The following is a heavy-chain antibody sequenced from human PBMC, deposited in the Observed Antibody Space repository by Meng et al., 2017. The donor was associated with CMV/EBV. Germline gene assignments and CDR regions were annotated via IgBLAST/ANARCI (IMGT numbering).Heavy chain of an antibody. V-gene: IGHV3-21*01. CDR1: GFTFSSYS. CDR3: ARGNDFWSGPDDY. D-gene: IGHD3-3*01. CDR2: ISSSSYI. J-gene: IGHJ4*02. Sequence: GESLKISCAASGFTFSSYSMNWVRQAPGKGLEWVSSISSSSYIYYADSVKGRFTISRDNAKNSLYLQMNSLRAEDTAVYYCARGNDFWSGPDDYWGQGTLVTV.